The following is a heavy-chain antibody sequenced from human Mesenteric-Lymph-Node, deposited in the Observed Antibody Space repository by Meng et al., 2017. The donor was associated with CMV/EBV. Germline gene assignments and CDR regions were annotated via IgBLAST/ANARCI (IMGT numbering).Heavy chain of an antibody. Sequence: GESLKISCAASGFTVSSNYMSWVRQAPGKGLEWVSVIYSGGSTYYADSVKGRFTISRDNSKNTLYLQMNSLRAEDKAVYYCARVSYCSSTSCYRVFDYWGQGTLVTVSS. CDR3: ARVSYCSSTSCYRVFDY. D-gene: IGHD2-2*02. CDR2: IYSGGST. CDR1: GFTVSSNY. J-gene: IGHJ4*02. V-gene: IGHV3-53*01.